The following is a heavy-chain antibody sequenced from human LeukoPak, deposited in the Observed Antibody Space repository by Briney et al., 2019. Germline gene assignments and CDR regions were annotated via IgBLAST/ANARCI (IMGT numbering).Heavy chain of an antibody. V-gene: IGHV3-74*01. CDR3: ARGPQSYYDFWSGYFDY. CDR2: INTDGSST. D-gene: IGHD3-3*01. CDR1: GFTFSSYW. J-gene: IGHJ4*02. Sequence: GGSLRLSCAASGFTFSSYWMHWVRQAPGKGLVWVSRINTDGSSTSYADSVKGRFTISRDNAKNTLYLQMNSLRAEDTAVYYCARGPQSYYDFWSGYFDYWGQGTLVTASS.